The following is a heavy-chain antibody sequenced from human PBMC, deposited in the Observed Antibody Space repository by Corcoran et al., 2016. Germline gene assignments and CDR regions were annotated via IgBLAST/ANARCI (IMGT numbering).Heavy chain of an antibody. V-gene: IGHV3-21*01. J-gene: IGHJ4*02. Sequence: EVQLVESGGGLVKPGGSLRLSCAASGFTFSSYSMNWVRQAPGKGLEWVSSISSSSSYIYYADSVKGRFTISRDNAKNSLYLQMNSLRAEDTAVYYCARGGSSGSLFGYWGQGTLVTVSS. CDR1: GFTFSSYS. D-gene: IGHD3-22*01. CDR2: ISSSSSYI. CDR3: ARGGSSGSLFGY.